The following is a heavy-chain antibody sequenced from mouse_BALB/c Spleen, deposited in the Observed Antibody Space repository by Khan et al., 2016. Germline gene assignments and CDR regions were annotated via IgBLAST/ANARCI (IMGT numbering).Heavy chain of an antibody. CDR3: ARTDRRGYLDY. J-gene: IGHJ2*01. CDR1: GYTFSSYW. Sequence: QIQLVQSGAELMKPGASVKISCKATGYTFSSYWIEWVKQRPGHGLEWIGEILPGSGSTNYNEKFRGKATFTADPSSNTAYMQLSSLTSEDSAVHYCARTDRRGYLDYWGQGTTLTVSS. CDR2: ILPGSGST. V-gene: IGHV1-9*01.